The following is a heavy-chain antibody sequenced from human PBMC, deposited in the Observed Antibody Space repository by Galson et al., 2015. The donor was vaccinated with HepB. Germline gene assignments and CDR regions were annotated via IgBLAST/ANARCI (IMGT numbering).Heavy chain of an antibody. V-gene: IGHV3-30-3*01. CDR1: GFNFSTYT. D-gene: IGHD3-3*01. J-gene: IGHJ4*02. CDR2: MSYDGSNK. CDR3: ASGFRGNYDFWSGYYGSYFDY. Sequence: SLRLSCAASGFNFSTYTMHWVRQSPGQGLEWVAVMSYDGSNKYYADSVKGRFTISRANSKNTLYLQMNSLRAEDTAVYYCASGFRGNYDFWSGYYGSYFDYWGQGTPVTVSS.